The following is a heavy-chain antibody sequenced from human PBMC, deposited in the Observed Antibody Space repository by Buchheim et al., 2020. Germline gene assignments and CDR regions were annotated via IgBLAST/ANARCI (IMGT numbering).Heavy chain of an antibody. CDR1: GFTFSNYW. CDR2: TKPDGSAK. V-gene: IGHV3-7*01. CDR3: ARDSRSRTSDY. J-gene: IGHJ4*02. Sequence: EVQLVESGGGLVQPGGSVRLSCAASGFTFSNYWMSWVRQAPGKGLEWVGNTKPDGSAKYHVGSVNGRFTISRDNAKKSLFLQMNSRGAGDTAVYYCARDSRSRTSDYWGQGT. D-gene: IGHD2-8*01.